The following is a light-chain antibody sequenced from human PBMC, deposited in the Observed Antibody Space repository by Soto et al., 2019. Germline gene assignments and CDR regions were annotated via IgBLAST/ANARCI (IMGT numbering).Light chain of an antibody. Sequence: DIQMTQSPSTLSASVGDRVTITCRASQSISNWLAWYQQKPGKAPKLLIYDASSLESGVPSRFSGSGSGTEFSLTISSLQPDDFATYYCQQYESYSQTFGQGTKVDI. CDR1: QSISNW. CDR3: QQYESYSQT. J-gene: IGKJ1*01. V-gene: IGKV1-5*01. CDR2: DAS.